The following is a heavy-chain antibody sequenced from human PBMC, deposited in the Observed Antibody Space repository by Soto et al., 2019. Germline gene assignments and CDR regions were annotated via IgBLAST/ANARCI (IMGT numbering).Heavy chain of an antibody. CDR2: ISSSGSSI. CDR1: GFTFSTYS. J-gene: IGHJ4*02. Sequence: PGGSLRLSCAASGFTFSTYSMNWVRQAPGKGLEWVSYISSSGSSIYYADSVKGRFTISRDNAKNSLYLQMNSLRGEDTAVYYCAKAWGQLWPPFDYCGQGTLVTVSS. CDR3: AKAWGQLWPPFDY. V-gene: IGHV3-48*01. D-gene: IGHD5-18*01.